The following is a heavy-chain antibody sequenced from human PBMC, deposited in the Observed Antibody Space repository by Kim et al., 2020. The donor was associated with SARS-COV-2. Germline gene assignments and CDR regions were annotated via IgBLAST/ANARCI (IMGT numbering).Heavy chain of an antibody. CDR3: ARAVSSAWTLRDWFDP. CDR2: ISPSGTT. D-gene: IGHD3-22*01. V-gene: IGHV4-4*02. Sequence: SETLSLTCAVSGGSISSSNWWSWVRQAPGKGLEWIGEISPSGTTEYNPSLKSRVTISIDKSKNQFSLGLKSVTAADTAVYYCARAVSSAWTLRDWFDPWGQGTLVTVSS. J-gene: IGHJ5*02. CDR1: GGSISSSNW.